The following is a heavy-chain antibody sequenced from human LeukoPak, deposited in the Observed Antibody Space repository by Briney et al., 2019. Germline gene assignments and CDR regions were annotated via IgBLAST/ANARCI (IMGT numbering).Heavy chain of an antibody. D-gene: IGHD3-10*01. J-gene: IGHJ4*02. CDR2: IKQDGSEK. V-gene: IGHV3-7*01. CDR1: GFTFSSYW. CDR3: ARGPYYYGSGSYYY. Sequence: PGGSLRLSCATSGFTFSSYWMSWVRQAPGKGLEWVANIKQDGSEKYYVGSVKGRFTISRDNAKNSLYLQMNSLRAEDTAVYYCARGPYYYGSGSYYYWGQGTLVTVSS.